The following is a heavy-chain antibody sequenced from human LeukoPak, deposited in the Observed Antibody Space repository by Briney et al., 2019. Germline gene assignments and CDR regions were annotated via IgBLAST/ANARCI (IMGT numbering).Heavy chain of an antibody. D-gene: IGHD6-6*01. Sequence: SETLSLTCTVSGGSITSYYWTWIRQPAGSGLEWIGRIYTSGTTDYNPSLRTRVTISVDASRNQFSLNLSSVTAADTAVYYCARWSGSVTARNYYYYMDVWGEGTTVTVSS. CDR1: GGSITSYY. J-gene: IGHJ6*03. CDR3: ARWSGSVTARNYYYYMDV. CDR2: IYTSGTT. V-gene: IGHV4-4*07.